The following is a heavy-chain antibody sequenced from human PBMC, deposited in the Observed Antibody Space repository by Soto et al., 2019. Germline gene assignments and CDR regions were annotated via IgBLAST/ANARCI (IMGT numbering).Heavy chain of an antibody. CDR3: ARDAFDI. V-gene: IGHV4-59*01. CDR1: GVSIRTSY. J-gene: IGHJ3*02. CDR2: TYNSGST. Sequence: SETLSLTCTVAGVSIRTSYWSWIRQPPGKGLEWIGYTYNSGSTNYNPSLKSRVTISVDTSKNQFSLQLSSVTAADTAVYYCARDAFDIWGQGTMVTVSS.